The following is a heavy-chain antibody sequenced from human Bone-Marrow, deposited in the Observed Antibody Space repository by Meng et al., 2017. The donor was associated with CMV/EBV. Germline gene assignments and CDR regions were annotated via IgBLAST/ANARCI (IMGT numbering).Heavy chain of an antibody. D-gene: IGHD2-2*01. CDR1: GYTFSTYD. J-gene: IGHJ6*02. CDR2: IIPIFGTA. Sequence: SVNVSCKASGYTFSTYDINWVRQATGQGLEWMGGIIPIFGTANYAQKFQGRVTITTDESTSTAYMELSSLRSEDTAVYYCARENCSSTSCYYGMDVWGQGTTVTVSS. CDR3: ARENCSSTSCYYGMDV. V-gene: IGHV1-69*05.